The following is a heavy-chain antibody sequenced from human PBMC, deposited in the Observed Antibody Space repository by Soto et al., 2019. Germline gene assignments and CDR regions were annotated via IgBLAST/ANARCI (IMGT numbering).Heavy chain of an antibody. J-gene: IGHJ3*02. CDR3: AKYRRSVFYFDAFDI. D-gene: IGHD3-22*01. CDR2: ISYDGVNK. Sequence: HLVESGGGVVQPGGSLRLSCAASGFAFSAFGMQWVRQTPAKGLEWVAVISYDGVNKNYPDSVKGRFTVSRGNSKNTLYLQMSTLTVDDTAVYYCAKYRRSVFYFDAFDIWGQGTLVAVSS. CDR1: GFAFSAFG. V-gene: IGHV3-30*18.